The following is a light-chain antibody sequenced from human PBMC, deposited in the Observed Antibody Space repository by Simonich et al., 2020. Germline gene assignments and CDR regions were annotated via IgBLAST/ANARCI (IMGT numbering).Light chain of an antibody. V-gene: IGLV1-51*01. CDR2: ANI. CDR1: SSNIGNNY. Sequence: QSVLTQPPSVSAAPGQKVTISCSGRSSNIGNNYVSWYQQLPGTAPKLLIFANIKRPSGIPDRFSGSKSGTSATLGNTGLQTGDEADYYCGTWDSSLSAVVFGGGTKLTVL. CDR3: GTWDSSLSAVV. J-gene: IGLJ2*01.